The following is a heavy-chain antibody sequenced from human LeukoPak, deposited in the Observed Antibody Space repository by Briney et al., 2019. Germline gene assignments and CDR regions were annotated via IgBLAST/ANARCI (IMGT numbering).Heavy chain of an antibody. D-gene: IGHD4-17*01. V-gene: IGHV4-31*03. J-gene: IGHJ4*02. Sequence: QTSQTLSLTCIVSGGSSIGSGGYYWTWIRQHPEKGLEWIGYFYHRASYNPSLKSRVTISVDTSKNQFSLSLASVTAADTAVYYCVREGEYGEDYYWGQGAQVIVST. CDR3: VREGEYGEDYY. CDR2: FYHRA. CDR1: GGSSIGSGGYY.